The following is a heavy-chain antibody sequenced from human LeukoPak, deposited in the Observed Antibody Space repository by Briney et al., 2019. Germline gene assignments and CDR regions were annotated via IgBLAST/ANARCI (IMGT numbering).Heavy chain of an antibody. CDR3: ARDRCGGDCYSGPFDY. CDR2: ISYDGSNK. J-gene: IGHJ4*02. D-gene: IGHD2-21*02. V-gene: IGHV3-30*04. Sequence: GGSLKLSCAASGFTFSSYAMHWVRQAPGKGLEWVAVISYDGSNKYYADSVKGRFTISRDNSKNTLYLQMNSLRAEDTAVYYCARDRCGGDCYSGPFDYWGQGTLVTVSS. CDR1: GFTFSSYA.